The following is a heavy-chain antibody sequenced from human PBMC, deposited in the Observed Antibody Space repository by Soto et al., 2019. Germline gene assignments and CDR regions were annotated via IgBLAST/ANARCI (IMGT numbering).Heavy chain of an antibody. J-gene: IGHJ3*02. D-gene: IGHD6-13*01. CDR3: ASGTPPRHNDAFDI. CDR1: GGTFSSYT. CDR2: IIPILGIA. V-gene: IGHV1-69*02. Sequence: QVQLVQSGAEVKKPGSSVKVSCKASGGTFSSYTISWVRQAPGQGLEWMGRIIPILGIANYAQKFQGRVTITADKSTSTAYMELSSLRSEDTAVYYCASGTPPRHNDAFDIWGQGTMVTVSS.